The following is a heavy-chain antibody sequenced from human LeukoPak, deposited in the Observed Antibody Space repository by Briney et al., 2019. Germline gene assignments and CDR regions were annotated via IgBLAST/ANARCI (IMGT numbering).Heavy chain of an antibody. D-gene: IGHD2-2*01. CDR2: ISGSGSST. Sequence: GGSLRLSCAASGFTFSSYDMSWIRQAPGKGLEWVSVISGSGSSTYYADSVKGRFTISRDNSKSTMYLQMNSLRAEDTAVYYCAKDRHAPGRYCSSAICFPFDIWDQGTLVTVSS. CDR3: AKDRHAPGRYCSSAICFPFDI. CDR1: GFTFSSYD. V-gene: IGHV3-23*01. J-gene: IGHJ5*02.